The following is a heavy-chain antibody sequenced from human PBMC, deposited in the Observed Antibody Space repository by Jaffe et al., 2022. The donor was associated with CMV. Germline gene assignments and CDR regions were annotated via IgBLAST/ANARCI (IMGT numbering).Heavy chain of an antibody. Sequence: ELQLLESGGGLAQPGGSLRLSCAASGFTFSSYGTGFTFSNYAMSWVRQPPGKGLEWVSAISNSGVSTYYADSVKGRFTISRDNAKNTLYLQMNSLRAEDTAVYYCAKDSSPVGAIPDNAFHIWGQGTLVTVSS. J-gene: IGHJ3*02. CDR1: GFTFSSYGTGFTFSNYA. CDR2: ISNSGVST. V-gene: IGHV3-23*01. D-gene: IGHD1-26*01. CDR3: AKDSSPVGAIPDNAFHI.